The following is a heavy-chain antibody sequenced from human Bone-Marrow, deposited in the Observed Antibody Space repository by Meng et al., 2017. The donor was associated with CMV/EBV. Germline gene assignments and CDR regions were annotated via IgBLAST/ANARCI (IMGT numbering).Heavy chain of an antibody. Sequence: GESLKISCAASGFTFSSYEMNWVRQAPGKGLEWVSYISSSGSTIYYADSVKDRFTISRDNAKNSLYLQMNSLRAEDTAVYYCARGSPDYEYYYYGMDVWGQGTTVTVSS. V-gene: IGHV3-48*03. J-gene: IGHJ6*02. CDR1: GFTFSSYE. D-gene: IGHD4-17*01. CDR2: ISSSGSTI. CDR3: ARGSPDYEYYYYGMDV.